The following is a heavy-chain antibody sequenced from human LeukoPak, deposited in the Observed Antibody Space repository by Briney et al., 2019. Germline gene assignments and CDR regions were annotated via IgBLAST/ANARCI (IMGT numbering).Heavy chain of an antibody. D-gene: IGHD6-13*01. J-gene: IGHJ6*02. CDR1: GFTFSSYA. V-gene: IGHV3-21*01. CDR3: AREAGIAAAGYYYYGMDV. CDR2: ISSSSSYI. Sequence: GGSLRLSCAASGFTFSSYAMSWVRQAPGKGLEWVSSISSSSSYIYYADSVKGRFTISRDNAKNSLYLQMNSLRAEDTAVYYCAREAGIAAAGYYYYGMDVWGQGTTVTVSS.